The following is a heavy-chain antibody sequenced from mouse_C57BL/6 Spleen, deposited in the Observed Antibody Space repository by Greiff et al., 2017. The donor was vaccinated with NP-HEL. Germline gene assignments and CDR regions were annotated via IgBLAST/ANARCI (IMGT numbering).Heavy chain of an antibody. D-gene: IGHD1-1*01. CDR1: GYTFTSYW. J-gene: IGHJ4*01. Sequence: VQLQQPGAELVMPGASVKLSCKASGYTFTSYWMHWVKQRPGQGLEWIGEIDPSDSYTNYNQKFKGKSTLTVDKSSSTAYMQLSSLTSEDSAVYYCARWNGSSLYYAMDYWGQGTSVTVSS. CDR2: IDPSDSYT. CDR3: ARWNGSSLYYAMDY. V-gene: IGHV1-69*01.